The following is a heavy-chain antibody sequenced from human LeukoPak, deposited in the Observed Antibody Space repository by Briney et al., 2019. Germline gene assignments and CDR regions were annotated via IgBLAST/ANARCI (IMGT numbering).Heavy chain of an antibody. D-gene: IGHD3-22*01. J-gene: IGHJ2*01. Sequence: SETLSLTCTVSGGSISSGGYYWSWIRQHPGKGLEWIGYIYYSGSTYYNPSLKSRVTISVDTSKNQLSLKLSSVTAADSAVYYCARAARQGFTMIVVPFFYFDLWGRGTLVTVSS. V-gene: IGHV4-31*03. CDR1: GGSISSGGYY. CDR2: IYYSGST. CDR3: ARAARQGFTMIVVPFFYFDL.